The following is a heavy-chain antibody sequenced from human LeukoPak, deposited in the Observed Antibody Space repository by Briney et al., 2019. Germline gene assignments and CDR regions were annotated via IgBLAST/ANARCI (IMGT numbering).Heavy chain of an antibody. J-gene: IGHJ4*02. D-gene: IGHD1-26*01. CDR1: GFNFSSYW. CDR2: ISYDGSNK. V-gene: IGHV3-30*18. CDR3: AKEDGSYYSGDY. Sequence: GGSPRVSRAASGFNFSSYWMHWVGQAPGKGLEGVAVISYDGSNKYYADFLKGRFTLSSDKSKHPLYLQMNSLRGDGNGVYYFAKEDGSYYSGDYWGQGTLVTVSS.